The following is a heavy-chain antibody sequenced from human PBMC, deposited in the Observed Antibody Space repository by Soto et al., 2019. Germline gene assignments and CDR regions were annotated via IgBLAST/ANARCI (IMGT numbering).Heavy chain of an antibody. Sequence: PGGSLRLSCAASGFTFSSFWMSWVRQAPGKGLEWVANIKTDGSETHYVDSVKGRVTISRDNPKTSLFLQMNSLRVEDTAVYFCARSRYTGTYSGRFLDYWGQGSLVTVSS. CDR3: ARSRYTGTYSGRFLDY. CDR1: GFTFSSFW. D-gene: IGHD1-26*01. J-gene: IGHJ4*02. V-gene: IGHV3-7*03. CDR2: IKTDGSET.